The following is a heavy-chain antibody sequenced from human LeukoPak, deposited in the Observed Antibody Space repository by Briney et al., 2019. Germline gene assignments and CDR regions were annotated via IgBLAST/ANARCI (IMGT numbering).Heavy chain of an antibody. V-gene: IGHV1-2*02. D-gene: IGHD3-3*01. J-gene: IGHJ5*02. Sequence: ASVKVSCKASGYTFTGYCMHWVRQAPGQGLEWMGWINPNSGGTNYAQKFQGRVTMTRDTSISTAYMELSRLRSDDTAVYYCARDGLRDYDFWSGYWYKNWFDPWGQGTLVTVSS. CDR1: GYTFTGYC. CDR3: ARDGLRDYDFWSGYWYKNWFDP. CDR2: INPNSGGT.